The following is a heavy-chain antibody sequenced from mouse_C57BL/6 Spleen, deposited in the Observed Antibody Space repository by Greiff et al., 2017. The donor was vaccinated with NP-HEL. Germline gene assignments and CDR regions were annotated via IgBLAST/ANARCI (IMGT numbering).Heavy chain of an antibody. CDR2: IDPETGGT. D-gene: IGHD2-3*01. J-gene: IGHJ4*01. CDR1: GYTFTDYE. CDR3: TTSGGWLPSRDY. V-gene: IGHV1-15*01. Sequence: QVQLQQSGAELVRPGASVTLSCKASGYTFTDYEMHWVKQTPVHGLEWIGAIDPETGGTAYNQKFKGKAILTADKSSSTAYMELRSLTSEDSAVYYCTTSGGWLPSRDYWGQGTSVTVSS.